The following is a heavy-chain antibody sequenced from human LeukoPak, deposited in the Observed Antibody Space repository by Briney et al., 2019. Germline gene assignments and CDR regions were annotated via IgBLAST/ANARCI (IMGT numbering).Heavy chain of an antibody. Sequence: SVKVSCKASGGTCSSYAISWVRQATGQGLEWMGGIIPIFGTANYAQKFQGRVTITADESTSTAYMELSSLRSEDTAVYYCARDQSSPLTPYYYYGMDVWGQGTTVTVSS. CDR3: ARDQSSPLTPYYYYGMDV. CDR2: IIPIFGTA. J-gene: IGHJ6*02. CDR1: GGTCSSYA. V-gene: IGHV1-69*01. D-gene: IGHD2-15*01.